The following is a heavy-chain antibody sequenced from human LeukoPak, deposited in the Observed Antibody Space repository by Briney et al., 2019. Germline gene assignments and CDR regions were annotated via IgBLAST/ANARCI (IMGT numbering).Heavy chain of an antibody. D-gene: IGHD6-13*01. CDR1: GFTFSSYA. Sequence: GRSLRLSCAASGFTFSSYAMHWVRQAPGKGLEWVAVISYDGSNKYYADSVKGRYTISRDNSKNTLYLQMNSLRAEDTAVYYCAKDRSLGSSWLGDWGQGTLVTVSS. CDR3: AKDRSLGSSWLGD. J-gene: IGHJ4*02. V-gene: IGHV3-30*04. CDR2: ISYDGSNK.